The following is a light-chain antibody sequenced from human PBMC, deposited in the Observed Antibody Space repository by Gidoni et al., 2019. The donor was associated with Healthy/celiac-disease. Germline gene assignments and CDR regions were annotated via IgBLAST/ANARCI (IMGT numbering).Light chain of an antibody. CDR1: QDISNS. Sequence: DNQMTQYPSSLPASVGDRVTITCQASQDISNSLNWYQQKPGKAPKLLIYDASNLETGVPSRFSGSGSGTDFTFTISSLQPEDIATYYCQQYDNLPLTFGGGTKVEIK. CDR3: QQYDNLPLT. J-gene: IGKJ4*01. CDR2: DAS. V-gene: IGKV1-33*01.